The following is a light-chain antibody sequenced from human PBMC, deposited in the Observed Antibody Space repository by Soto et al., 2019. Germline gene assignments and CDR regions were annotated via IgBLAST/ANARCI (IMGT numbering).Light chain of an antibody. CDR3: VAWDDSLSGLV. V-gene: IGLV1-47*02. CDR2: SNN. CDR1: SANIGNNF. J-gene: IGLJ1*01. Sequence: QSVLTQPPSASGTPGQRVTISCSGGSANIGNNFVCWYQHLPRTAPKLLIYSNNQRPSGVPDRFSGSKSGSSASLAISGLRSEDEAAYYCVAWDDSLSGLVFGTGTKLTVL.